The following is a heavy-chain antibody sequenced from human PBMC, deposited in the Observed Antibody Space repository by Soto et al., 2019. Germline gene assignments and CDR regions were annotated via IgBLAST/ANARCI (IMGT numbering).Heavy chain of an antibody. J-gene: IGHJ4*02. D-gene: IGHD2-8*01. V-gene: IGHV3-30*04. CDR2: VSFDGKVT. Sequence: QVQLVESGGGMAQAGTSLRLSCTGSGFTFNSLSLHWVRQGPDKGLEWVAVVSFDGKVTYYADSVKGRFTVSRDISKNTIYLQSNSLRHEDTAVYYCSREPYNGSQYFDYWGQGTPVTVSS. CDR1: GFTFNSLS. CDR3: SREPYNGSQYFDY.